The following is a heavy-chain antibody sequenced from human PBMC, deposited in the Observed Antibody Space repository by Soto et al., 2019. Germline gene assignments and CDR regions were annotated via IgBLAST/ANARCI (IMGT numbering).Heavy chain of an antibody. J-gene: IGHJ6*02. CDR3: ASVRILTLTDYYYGMDV. CDR1: GFTFSSYA. D-gene: IGHD2-8*02. Sequence: GGSLRLSCAASGFTFSSYAMHWVRQAPGKGLEWVAVISYDGSNKYYADSVKGRFTISRDISKNTLYLQMNSLRAEDTAVYSCASVRILTLTDYYYGMDVWGQGTTVTVSS. CDR2: ISYDGSNK. V-gene: IGHV3-30-3*01.